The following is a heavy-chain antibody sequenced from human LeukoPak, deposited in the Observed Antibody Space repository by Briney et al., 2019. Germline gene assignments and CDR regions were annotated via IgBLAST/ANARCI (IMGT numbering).Heavy chain of an antibody. V-gene: IGHV1-8*01. D-gene: IGHD5-18*01. CDR3: ARGTSGYRGYYYYYYMAV. Sequence: ASVKVSCKASGYTFTSYDINWVRQATGQGLEWMGWMNPNSGSTGYAQKFQGRVTMTRNTSISTAYMELSSLRSEDTAVYYCARGTSGYRGYYYYYYMAVWGKGTTVTVSS. CDR2: MNPNSGST. J-gene: IGHJ6*03. CDR1: GYTFTSYD.